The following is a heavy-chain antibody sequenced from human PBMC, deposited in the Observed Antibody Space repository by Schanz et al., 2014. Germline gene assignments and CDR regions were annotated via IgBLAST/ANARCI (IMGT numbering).Heavy chain of an antibody. J-gene: IGHJ3*02. CDR2: IKSDGSST. Sequence: EVQLVESGGGVVQPGRSLRLSCAASGFTFSTHAMHWVRQAPGKGLVWVSRIKSDGSSTSYADSVKGRFTISRDNSKNTLYLQMNSLRAEDTAVYYCAKSDAFDIWGQGTLGTVSS. V-gene: IGHV3-74*02. CDR3: AKSDAFDI. CDR1: GFTFSTHA.